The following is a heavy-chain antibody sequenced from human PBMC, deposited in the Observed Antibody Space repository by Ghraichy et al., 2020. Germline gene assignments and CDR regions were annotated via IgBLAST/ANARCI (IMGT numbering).Heavy chain of an antibody. CDR2: ISGSGGST. V-gene: IGHV3-23*01. CDR1: GFTFSSYA. CDR3: AKGKRVSVYYYYGMDV. J-gene: IGHJ6*02. Sequence: ETLSLTCAASGFTFSSYAMSWVRQAPGKGLEWVSAISGSGGSTYYADSVKGRFTISRDNSKNTLYLQMNSLRAEDTAVYYCAKGKRVSVYYYYGMDVWGQGTTVTVSS. D-gene: IGHD3-10*01.